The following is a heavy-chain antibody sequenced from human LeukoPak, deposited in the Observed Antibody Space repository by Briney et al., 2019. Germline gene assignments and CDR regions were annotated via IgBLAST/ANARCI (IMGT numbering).Heavy chain of an antibody. J-gene: IGHJ4*02. D-gene: IGHD6-6*01. V-gene: IGHV1-69*04. CDR3: ANSRPRFSFAEFDF. Sequence: GASVKVSCKASGGNFMNSAISWVRQAPGQGPEWMGRIIPILNIANYAQKFQGRVTITADKSTTTACMELSSLSSQDTAVYYCANSRPRFSFAEFDFWGQGTLLTVSS. CDR1: GGNFMNSA. CDR2: IIPILNIA.